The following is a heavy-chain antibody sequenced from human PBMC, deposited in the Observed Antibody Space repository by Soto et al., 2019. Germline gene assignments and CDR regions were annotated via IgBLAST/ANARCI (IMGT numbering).Heavy chain of an antibody. Sequence: ASVKVSCKASGGTFSSYTISWVLQAPGQGLEWMGRIIPILGIANYAQKFQGRVTITADKSTSTAYMELSSLRSEDTAVYYCAGRGFEDSVVVVANDAFDIWGQGTMVTVSS. CDR2: IIPILGIA. CDR1: GGTFSSYT. J-gene: IGHJ3*02. V-gene: IGHV1-69*02. CDR3: AGRGFEDSVVVVANDAFDI. D-gene: IGHD2-15*01.